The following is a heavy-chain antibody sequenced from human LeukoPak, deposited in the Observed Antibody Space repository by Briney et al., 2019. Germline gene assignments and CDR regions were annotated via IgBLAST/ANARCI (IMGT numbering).Heavy chain of an antibody. J-gene: IGHJ4*02. D-gene: IGHD3-10*01. V-gene: IGHV3-30*18. CDR2: ISYDGSNK. Sequence: GGSLRLSCAASGFTVSSYWMSWVRQAPGKGLEWVAVISYDGSNKYYADSVKGRFTISRDNSKNTLYLQMNSLRAEDTAVYYCAKGGYGSGSLYYFDYWGQGTLVTVSS. CDR1: GFTVSSYW. CDR3: AKGGYGSGSLYYFDY.